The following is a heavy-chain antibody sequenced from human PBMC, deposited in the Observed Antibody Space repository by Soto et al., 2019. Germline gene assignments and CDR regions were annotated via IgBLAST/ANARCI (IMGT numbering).Heavy chain of an antibody. V-gene: IGHV1-69*13. CDR2: IIPIFGTA. D-gene: IGHD3-3*01. Sequence: SVKVSCKASGGTFSSYAISWVRQAPGQGLEWMGGIIPIFGTANYAQKFQGRVTITADESTSTAYMELSSLRSEDTAVYYCARAGRPFGVVIGQYYYGMDVWGQGTTVTVS. J-gene: IGHJ6*02. CDR1: GGTFSSYA. CDR3: ARAGRPFGVVIGQYYYGMDV.